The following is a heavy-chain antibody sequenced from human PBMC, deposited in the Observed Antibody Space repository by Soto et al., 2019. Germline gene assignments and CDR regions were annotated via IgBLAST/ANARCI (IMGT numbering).Heavy chain of an antibody. J-gene: IGHJ6*02. CDR3: ARDLPVDGWGDIGVVPSGV. D-gene: IGHD2-2*01. Sequence: QVQLVQSGAEVKTPGSSVKVSCKASGGTFSSYAISWVRQAPGQGLEWMGGIIHIFGTANYAQKLQGRVTITADESTSTADMELSSLRSEDTAVYYCARDLPVDGWGDIGVVPSGVLGQGTTVTVSS. CDR1: GGTFSSYA. CDR2: IIHIFGTA. V-gene: IGHV1-69*01.